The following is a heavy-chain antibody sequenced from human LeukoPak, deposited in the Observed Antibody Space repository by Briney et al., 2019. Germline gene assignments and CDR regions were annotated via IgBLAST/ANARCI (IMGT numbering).Heavy chain of an antibody. V-gene: IGHV4-4*07. Sequence: SETLSLTCTVSGGSISNYHWTWIRHPPRKGLEWIGRIYSRGSTKYNPSLKRRVTLSVDTSKNQFSLKPTAVTAADTAVYYCARNDVWLDYWGQGTLVTVSS. J-gene: IGHJ4*02. CDR2: IYSRGST. CDR1: GGSISNYH. CDR3: ARNDVWLDY. D-gene: IGHD3/OR15-3a*01.